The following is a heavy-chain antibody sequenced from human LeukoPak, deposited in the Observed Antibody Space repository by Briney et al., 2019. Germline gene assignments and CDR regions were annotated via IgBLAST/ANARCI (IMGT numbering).Heavy chain of an antibody. CDR3: ARGGRPKGYWNDEEWFDP. D-gene: IGHD1-1*01. Sequence: PSETLSLTCTVSGDSINNYYWSWIRQPPGKGLEWIACISTTGSTNYNPSLKSRVTISMDTSKSQFSLRLSSVTAADAAVYYCARGGRPKGYWNDEEWFDPWGQGTLVAVSS. CDR1: GDSINNYY. J-gene: IGHJ5*02. V-gene: IGHV4-59*01. CDR2: ISTTGST.